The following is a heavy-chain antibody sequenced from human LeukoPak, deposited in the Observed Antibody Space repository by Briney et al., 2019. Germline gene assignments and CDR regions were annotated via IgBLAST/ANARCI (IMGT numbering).Heavy chain of an antibody. Sequence: PSETLSLTCTVSGGSISSSSYYWGWIRQPPGKGLEWIGSIYYSGSTYYNPSLKSRVTISVDTSKNQFSLKLSSVTAADTAVYYCARDLEGSGSYFGYWGQGTLVTVSS. D-gene: IGHD1-26*01. CDR1: GGSISSSSYY. CDR3: ARDLEGSGSYFGY. V-gene: IGHV4-39*07. J-gene: IGHJ4*02. CDR2: IYYSGST.